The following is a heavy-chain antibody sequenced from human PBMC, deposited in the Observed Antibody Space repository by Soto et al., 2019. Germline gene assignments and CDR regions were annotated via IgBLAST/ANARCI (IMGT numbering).Heavy chain of an antibody. CDR3: ARRASKLGYRYVYGFDR. V-gene: IGHV4-39*01. D-gene: IGHD5-18*01. Sequence: SETLSLTCTVSGDSTSSNSYYWGWLRQPPGKGLEWIGRIYYSGSTYYNPSLNSRVTISVDTSKDKLDLELXHLTAADTAVCFCARRASKLGYRYVYGFDRWGQTTLVSVS. CDR1: GDSTSSNSYY. J-gene: IGHJ1*01. CDR2: IYYSGST.